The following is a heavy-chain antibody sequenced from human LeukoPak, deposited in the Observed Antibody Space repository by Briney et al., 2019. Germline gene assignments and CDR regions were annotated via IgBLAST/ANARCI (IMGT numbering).Heavy chain of an antibody. CDR3: ARVRYSTSDY. CDR1: GYTFTSYG. J-gene: IGHJ4*02. CDR2: ISSYNGNT. V-gene: IGHV1-18*01. Sequence: ASVKVSCKASGYTFTSYGISWVRQAPGQGLEGMGWISSYNGNTNYAQKLQGRVTMTTDTSTGTAYMELRSLRSAATAVYSCARVRYSTSDYWGQGTLVTVSS. D-gene: IGHD6-6*01.